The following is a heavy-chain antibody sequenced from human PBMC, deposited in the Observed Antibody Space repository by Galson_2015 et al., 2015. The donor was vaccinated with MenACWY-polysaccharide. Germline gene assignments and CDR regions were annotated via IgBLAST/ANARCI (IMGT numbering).Heavy chain of an antibody. CDR1: GFTFSNAW. D-gene: IGHD3-10*01. CDR3: TTEIWFGELLSLFDY. Sequence: SLRLCCAASGFTFSNAWMSWVRQAPGKGLEWVGRIKSKTDGGTTDYAAPVKGRFTISRDDSKNTLYLQMNSLKTEDTAVYYCTTEIWFGELLSLFDYWGQGTLVTVSS. V-gene: IGHV3-15*01. CDR2: IKSKTDGGTT. J-gene: IGHJ4*02.